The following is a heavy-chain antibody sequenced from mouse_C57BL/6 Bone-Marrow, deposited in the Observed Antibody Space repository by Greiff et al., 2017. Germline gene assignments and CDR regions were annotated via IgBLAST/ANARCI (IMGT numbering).Heavy chain of an antibody. Sequence: QVQLQQPGAELVKPGASVKMSSKASGYTFTSYWITWVKQRPGQGLEWIGDIYPTSGRTNYNEKFKSKAILTVDPSSNTAYMQLSSLTSEDSAVFYCARSGPLGRSFDYWGQGTTLTVSS. CDR3: ARSGPLGRSFDY. CDR2: IYPTSGRT. D-gene: IGHD4-1*01. CDR1: GYTFTSYW. V-gene: IGHV1-55*01. J-gene: IGHJ2*01.